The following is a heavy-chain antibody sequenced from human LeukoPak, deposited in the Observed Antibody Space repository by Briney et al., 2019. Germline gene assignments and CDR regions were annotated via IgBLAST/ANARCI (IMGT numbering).Heavy chain of an antibody. Sequence: GGSLRVSCAASRFTFSSYWMHWVRQAPGKGLVWVSGINSDGITTSYADSVKGRFTVSRDNAKNTLYLQMNSLRAEDTAVYYCARARNGSLDYWGQGALVTVSS. CDR1: RFTFSSYW. D-gene: IGHD6-19*01. CDR2: INSDGITT. J-gene: IGHJ4*02. V-gene: IGHV3-74*01. CDR3: ARARNGSLDY.